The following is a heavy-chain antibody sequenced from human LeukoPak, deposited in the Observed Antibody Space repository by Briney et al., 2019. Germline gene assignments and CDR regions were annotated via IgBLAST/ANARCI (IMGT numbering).Heavy chain of an antibody. CDR2: INHSGST. CDR1: GGSFRGYY. Sequence: SETLTLTCAVYGGSFRGYYWSWIRQPPGKGREGIGEINHSGSTNYNPSLKSRVTISVDTSKNQFYLKLSSVTAADTAVYYCARVKTSQAHAFDIWGQGTMVTVSS. V-gene: IGHV4-34*01. CDR3: ARVKTSQAHAFDI. J-gene: IGHJ3*02.